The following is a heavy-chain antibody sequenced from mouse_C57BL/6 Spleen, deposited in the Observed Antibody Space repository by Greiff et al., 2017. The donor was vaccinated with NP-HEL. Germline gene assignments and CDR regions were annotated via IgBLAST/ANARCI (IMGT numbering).Heavy chain of an antibody. CDR1: GFTFSDYY. D-gene: IGHD1-2*01. Sequence: EVQLVESEGGLVQPGSSMKLSCTASGFTFSDYYMAWVRQVPEKGLEWVANINYDGSSTYYLDSLKSRFIISRDNAKNILYLQMSSLKSEDTATYYCARGDTTATHWYFDVWGTGTTVTVSS. J-gene: IGHJ1*03. V-gene: IGHV5-16*01. CDR2: INYDGSST. CDR3: ARGDTTATHWYFDV.